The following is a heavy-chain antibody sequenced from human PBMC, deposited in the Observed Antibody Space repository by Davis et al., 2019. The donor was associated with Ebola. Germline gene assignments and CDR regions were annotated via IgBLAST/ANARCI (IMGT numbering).Heavy chain of an antibody. D-gene: IGHD3-3*01. V-gene: IGHV4-34*01. Sequence: MPSETLSLTCAVYGGSFSGYYWSWIRQAPGKGLEWIGEIDHSGTTNYNPSLKSRLIISVDTSKNQFSLKLSSVTAADTAVYYCARQGWSGYSLRHWLDPWGRGTLVTVSS. J-gene: IGHJ5*02. CDR1: GGSFSGYY. CDR2: IDHSGTT. CDR3: ARQGWSGYSLRHWLDP.